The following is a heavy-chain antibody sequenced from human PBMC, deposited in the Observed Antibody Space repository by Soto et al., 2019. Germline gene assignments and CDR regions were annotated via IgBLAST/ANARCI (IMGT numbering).Heavy chain of an antibody. J-gene: IGHJ6*02. CDR2: ISDNGGTT. Sequence: GGSLRLSCAASEFTFSKYAMSWGRQAPGKGLEWVASISDNGGTTYYADSVKGRFTTSRDNSKNTLYLQMNSLRAEDTAVYYCAKDLVSFQGLVNLGKNVYYYYGMDVWGQGTTVTVSS. CDR3: AKDLVSFQGLVNLGKNVYYYYGMDV. CDR1: EFTFSKYA. V-gene: IGHV3-23*01. D-gene: IGHD6-19*01.